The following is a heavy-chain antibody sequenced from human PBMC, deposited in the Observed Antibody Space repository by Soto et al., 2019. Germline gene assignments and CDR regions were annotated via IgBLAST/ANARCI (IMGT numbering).Heavy chain of an antibody. Sequence: ASVKVSCKASGYTFTTYSMHWVRQAPGHRLEWMGWSNAGNGYTQYSQDFQGRVTITRDTSASTAYMELSSLRSEDTAVYYCANGRYHDFWSGYYQFDFWGQGSLVTVSS. CDR3: ANGRYHDFWSGYYQFDF. CDR1: GYTFTTYS. J-gene: IGHJ4*02. CDR2: SNAGNGYT. V-gene: IGHV1-3*01. D-gene: IGHD3-3*01.